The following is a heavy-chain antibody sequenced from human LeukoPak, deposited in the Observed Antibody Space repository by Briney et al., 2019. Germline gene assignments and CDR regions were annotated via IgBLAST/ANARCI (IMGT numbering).Heavy chain of an antibody. V-gene: IGHV3-30*02. CDR1: GFTFSSYG. J-gene: IGHJ4*02. CDR2: IRYDGSNK. D-gene: IGHD6-13*01. Sequence: GGSLRLSCAASGFTFSSYGMHWVRQAPGKGLEWVAFIRYDGSNKYHADSVKGRFTISRDNSKNTLYLQMNSLRAEDTAVYYCAKDLTGYSSSWCFDYWGQGTLVTVSS. CDR3: AKDLTGYSSSWCFDY.